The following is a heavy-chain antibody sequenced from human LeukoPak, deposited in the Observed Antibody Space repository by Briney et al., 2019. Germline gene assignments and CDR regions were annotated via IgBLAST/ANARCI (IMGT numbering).Heavy chain of an antibody. CDR2: IYTSGST. CDR3: ARLGLAGPGLVYYGMDV. D-gene: IGHD3/OR15-3a*01. CDR1: GGSISSGSYY. J-gene: IGHJ6*02. V-gene: IGHV4-61*02. Sequence: SQTLSLTCTVSGGSISSGSYYWSWVRQPAGKGLGWLGRIYTSGSTNYNPSLKSRVTISLDTSKNQFSLKLSSVTAADTAVYYCARLGLAGPGLVYYGMDVWGQGTTVTVSS.